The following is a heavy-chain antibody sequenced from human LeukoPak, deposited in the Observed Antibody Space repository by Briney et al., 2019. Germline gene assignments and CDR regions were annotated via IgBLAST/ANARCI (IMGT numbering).Heavy chain of an antibody. D-gene: IGHD2-15*01. CDR3: ARGPRGSCSGGSCYSETYYYYYYMDV. V-gene: IGHV3-21*01. CDR2: ISSSGSYI. Sequence: GGSLRLSCAASGFTFSIHGMNWVRQAPGKGLEWVSSISSSGSYIYYAASVKGRFTISRDNAKNSLYLQMNSLRAEDTAVYYCARGPRGSCSGGSCYSETYYYYYYMDVWGKGTTVTVSS. J-gene: IGHJ6*03. CDR1: GFTFSIHG.